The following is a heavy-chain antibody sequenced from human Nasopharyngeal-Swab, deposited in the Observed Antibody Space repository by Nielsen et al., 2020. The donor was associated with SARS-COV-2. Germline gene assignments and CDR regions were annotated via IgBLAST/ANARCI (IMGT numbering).Heavy chain of an antibody. J-gene: IGHJ4*02. CDR3: VRLYYYDGSSYYDHYS. Sequence: PGKGLEWIGSIYYSGSTYYNPSLKSRVTISVDTSKTQFSLKLSSVTAADTAVYFCVRLYYYDGSSYYDHYSWGQGTLVTVSS. CDR2: IYYSGST. V-gene: IGHV4-39*01. D-gene: IGHD3-22*01.